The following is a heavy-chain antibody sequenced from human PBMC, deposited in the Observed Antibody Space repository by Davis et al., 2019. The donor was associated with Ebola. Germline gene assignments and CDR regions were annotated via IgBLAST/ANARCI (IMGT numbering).Heavy chain of an antibody. CDR3: ATLRRTITGMDDGFDI. V-gene: IGHV3-33*01. CDR2: IWYDGSNK. CDR1: GFTFSSYG. J-gene: IGHJ3*02. D-gene: IGHD1-20*01. Sequence: GESLKISCAASGFTFSSYGMHWVRQAPGKGLEWVAVIWYDGSNKYYADSVKGRFTISRDNSNNMLYLQMSSLRAEETAIYYCATLRRTITGMDDGFDIWGQGTIVTVSS.